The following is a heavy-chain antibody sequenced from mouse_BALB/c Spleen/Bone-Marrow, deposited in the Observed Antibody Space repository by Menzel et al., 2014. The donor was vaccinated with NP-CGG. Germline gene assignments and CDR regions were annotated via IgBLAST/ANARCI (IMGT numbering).Heavy chain of an antibody. J-gene: IGHJ4*01. Sequence: QVQLQQSGAELVKPGASVKLSCKASGYTFTRYWMHWVKQRPGQGLEWIGEIDPSDSNTNYNQKFKGKATLTVDKSSSTAYMQLSSLTSEDSAVYYCAYARATSYAMDYWGQGTPVTVSS. D-gene: IGHD3-1*01. CDR3: AYARATSYAMDY. CDR1: GYTFTRYW. V-gene: IGHV1-69*02. CDR2: IDPSDSNT.